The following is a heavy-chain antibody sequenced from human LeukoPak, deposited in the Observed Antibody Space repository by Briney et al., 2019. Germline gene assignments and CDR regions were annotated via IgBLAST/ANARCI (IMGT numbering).Heavy chain of an antibody. V-gene: IGHV1-69*04. J-gene: IGHJ4*02. CDR3: ARGGDSGGSYVTFDH. Sequence: SVKVSCKASGGTFSSYAISWVRQAPGQGLEWMGRIIPILGIANYAQKFQGRVTITADKSTSTAYMELSSLRSEDTAVYYCARGGDSGGSYVTFDHWGQGTLVTVSS. CDR2: IIPILGIA. CDR1: GGTFSSYA. D-gene: IGHD3-22*01.